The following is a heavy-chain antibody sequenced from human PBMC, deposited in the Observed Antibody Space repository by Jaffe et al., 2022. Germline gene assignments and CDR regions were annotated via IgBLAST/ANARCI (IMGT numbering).Heavy chain of an antibody. J-gene: IGHJ4*02. Sequence: QITLKESGPTLVKPTQTLTLTCTFSGFSLSTSGVGVGWIRQPPGKALEWLALIYWDDDKRYSPSLKSRLTITKDTSKNQVVLTMTNMDPVDTATYYCAHLSYYYGSGSYRTFDYWGQGTLVTVSS. D-gene: IGHD3-10*01. CDR2: IYWDDDK. CDR3: AHLSYYYGSGSYRTFDY. CDR1: GFSLSTSGVG. V-gene: IGHV2-5*02.